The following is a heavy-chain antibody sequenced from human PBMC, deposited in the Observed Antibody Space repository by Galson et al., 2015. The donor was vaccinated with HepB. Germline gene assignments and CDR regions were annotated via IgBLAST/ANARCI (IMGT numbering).Heavy chain of an antibody. Sequence: SLRLSCATSGFTFSHYNMIWVCQAPGKGLEWVSSISSDSGYMYYADSVKGRFSISRDNAKNSLYLQINNLGIEDTAVYFCARDPPLGTPFDFWGQGTVVTVSS. CDR1: GFTFSHYN. V-gene: IGHV3-21*01. CDR2: ISSDSGYM. D-gene: IGHD7-27*01. J-gene: IGHJ4*02. CDR3: ARDPPLGTPFDF.